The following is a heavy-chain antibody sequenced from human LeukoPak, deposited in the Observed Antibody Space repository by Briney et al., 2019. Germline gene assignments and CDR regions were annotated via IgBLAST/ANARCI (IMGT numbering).Heavy chain of an antibody. J-gene: IGHJ5*02. V-gene: IGHV4-4*07. CDR1: GDSMSSYY. Sequence: SETLSLTCSVSGDSMSSYYLSWIRQPAGKGLEWIGRIHISGRSNLNPSLNSRLTMSVDTSKNDFSLKLMSVTAADTAVYYCARDWGRVGLRGFDPWGQGILVTVSS. CDR3: ARDWGRVGLRGFDP. D-gene: IGHD3-16*01. CDR2: IHISGRS.